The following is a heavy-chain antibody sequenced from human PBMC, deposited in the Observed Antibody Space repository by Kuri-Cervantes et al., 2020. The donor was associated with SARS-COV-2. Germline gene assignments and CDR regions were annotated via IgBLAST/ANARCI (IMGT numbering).Heavy chain of an antibody. Sequence: SETLSLTCTVSGGSISSSSYYWGWIRQPPGKGLEWIGSIYYSGSTYYNPSLKSRVTISVDTSKNQFSLKLSSVTAADTAVYYCARGSNSGIAAAGTNWFDPWGQGTLVTVSS. V-gene: IGHV4-39*01. CDR3: ARGSNSGIAAAGTNWFDP. CDR1: GGSISSSSYY. J-gene: IGHJ5*02. CDR2: IYYSGST. D-gene: IGHD6-13*01.